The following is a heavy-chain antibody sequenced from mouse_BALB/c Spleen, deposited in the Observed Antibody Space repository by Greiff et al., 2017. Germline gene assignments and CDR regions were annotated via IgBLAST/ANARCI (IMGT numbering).Heavy chain of an antibody. Sequence: EVKLQESGAELVKPGASVKLSCTASGFNIKDTYMHWVKQRPEQGLEWIGRIDPANGNTKYDPKFQGKATITADTSSNTAYLQLSSLTSEDTAVYYCARRWDDAYWGQGTLVTVSA. V-gene: IGHV14-3*02. CDR3: ARRWDDAY. CDR2: IDPANGNT. CDR1: GFNIKDTY. D-gene: IGHD4-1*01. J-gene: IGHJ3*01.